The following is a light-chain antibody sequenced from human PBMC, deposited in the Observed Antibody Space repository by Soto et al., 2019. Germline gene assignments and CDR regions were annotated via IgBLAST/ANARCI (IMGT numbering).Light chain of an antibody. V-gene: IGKV3-15*01. CDR2: RAS. CDR3: QHYNNWPPWT. CDR1: QSVSSN. Sequence: EIVMTQSPVTLSVSPGERATLSCRASQSVSSNLAWYQQKPGQPPRLLIYRASTRATGIPARFSGSGSGTDFTLTISSLQSEDFAVYYCQHYNNWPPWTFGQGTKVEIK. J-gene: IGKJ1*01.